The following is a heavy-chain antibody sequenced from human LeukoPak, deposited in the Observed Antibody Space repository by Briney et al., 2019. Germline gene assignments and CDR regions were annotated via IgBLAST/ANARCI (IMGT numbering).Heavy chain of an antibody. CDR3: ARGRTGGAFDI. D-gene: IGHD2-8*02. J-gene: IGHJ3*02. Sequence: PGGSLRLSCAASGFTFSNFWMNWVRQAPGKGLEWVANIKQDANEKYYVDSMKGRFTISRDNAKNSLYLQISSLRAEDTAVYYCARGRTGGAFDIWGQGTMVTVSS. CDR1: GFTFSNFW. CDR2: IKQDANEK. V-gene: IGHV3-7*01.